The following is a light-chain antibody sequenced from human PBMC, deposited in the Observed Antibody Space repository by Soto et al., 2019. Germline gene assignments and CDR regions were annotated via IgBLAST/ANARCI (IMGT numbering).Light chain of an antibody. CDR1: QSISNW. J-gene: IGKJ1*01. CDR2: KAS. CDR3: QQYNSYSPWT. Sequence: DIQMTQSPSTLSASVGDRVTITCRASQSISNWLAWYQQKPGKAPKLLIYKASTLKSGVPSRFSGSGSGTEFTLTISSLQPDDFATYYCQQYNSYSPWTFGQGTKVDIK. V-gene: IGKV1-5*03.